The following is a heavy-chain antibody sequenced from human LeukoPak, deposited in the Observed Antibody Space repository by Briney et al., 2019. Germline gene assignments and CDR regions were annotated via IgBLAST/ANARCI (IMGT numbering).Heavy chain of an antibody. CDR1: GFTFSGYA. CDR3: TRSTAPYFDY. D-gene: IGHD1-14*01. V-gene: IGHV3-23*01. CDR2: ISGSGAGT. Sequence: SGGSLRLSCAASGFTFSGYAMNWVRQAPGKGLEWVSGISGSGAGTYYADSVKGRFTISRDKSKNTLYLQMSSLRAEDTAVYFCTRSTAPYFDYWGQGTLVTVSS. J-gene: IGHJ4*02.